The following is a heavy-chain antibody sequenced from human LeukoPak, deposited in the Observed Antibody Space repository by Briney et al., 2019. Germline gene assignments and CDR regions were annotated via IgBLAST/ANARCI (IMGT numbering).Heavy chain of an antibody. D-gene: IGHD6-19*01. J-gene: IGHJ4*02. CDR3: ARETSSGRYRIDY. CDR2: INHSGST. CDR1: GGSFSGYY. V-gene: IGHV4-34*01. Sequence: PSETLSLTCAVYGGSFSGYYWSWIRQPPGKGLEWIGEINHSGSTNYNPSLKSRVTISVDTSKNQFSLKLSSVTAADTAVYYCARETSSGRYRIDYWGQGTLVTVSS.